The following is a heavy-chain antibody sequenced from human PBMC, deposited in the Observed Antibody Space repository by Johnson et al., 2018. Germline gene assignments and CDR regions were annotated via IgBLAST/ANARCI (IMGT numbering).Heavy chain of an antibody. D-gene: IGHD2-2*01. CDR1: GYTFTRHY. CDR2: INPSGGST. Sequence: QERLRESGAEVKKPGASVKVSCKASGYTFTRHYMHWVRQAPGQGLEWMGIINPSGGSTSYAQKFQGRVTMTRDTSTSTVYMELSSLRSEDTAMYYCAVSSDAFDIWGQGTMVTVSS. CDR3: AVSSDAFDI. J-gene: IGHJ3*02. V-gene: IGHV1-46*01.